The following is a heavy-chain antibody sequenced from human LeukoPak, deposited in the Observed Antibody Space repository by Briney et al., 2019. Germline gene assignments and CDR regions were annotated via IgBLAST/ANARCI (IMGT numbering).Heavy chain of an antibody. CDR3: AKSADEFGDYEEVGSLDY. Sequence: PGGSLRLSCAASGFTFRRFGMHWVRLAPGKGLEWVAVLSYDGSDKYYGGSVKGRFIISRDNSKNTLYLQMNSLRAEDTAIYFCAKSADEFGDYEEVGSLDYWGQGTLVTVSS. V-gene: IGHV3-30*18. CDR2: LSYDGSDK. CDR1: GFTFRRFG. D-gene: IGHD4-17*01. J-gene: IGHJ4*02.